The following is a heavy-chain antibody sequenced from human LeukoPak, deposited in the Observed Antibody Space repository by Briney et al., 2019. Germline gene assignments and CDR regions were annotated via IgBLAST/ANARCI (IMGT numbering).Heavy chain of an antibody. CDR2: ISFSGTNT. J-gene: IGHJ5*02. CDR3: AKEVKAATNWFDP. V-gene: IGHV3-23*01. D-gene: IGHD6-25*01. Sequence: GGSLRLSCAASGFTFSSYAMSWVRQAPGKGLEWVSAISFSGTNTYYADSVKGRFTISRDNLKNTLYQQMNSLGTEDTAVYFCAKEVKAATNWFDPWGQGTLVTVSS. CDR1: GFTFSSYA.